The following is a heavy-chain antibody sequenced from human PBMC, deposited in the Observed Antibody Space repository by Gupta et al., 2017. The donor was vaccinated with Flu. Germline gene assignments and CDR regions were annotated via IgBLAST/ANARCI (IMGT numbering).Heavy chain of an antibody. Sequence: QVQLVQSGAEVKKPGASVKVSCQASGYTFTGYYMHWVRQAPGQGLEWMGWINPNSGGTNYAQKFQGRVTMTRDTSISTAYMELSRLRSDDTAVYYCARAGIVGATLRLFDYWGQGTLVTVSS. V-gene: IGHV1-2*02. CDR3: ARAGIVGATLRLFDY. CDR1: GYTFTGYY. D-gene: IGHD1-26*01. J-gene: IGHJ4*02. CDR2: INPNSGGT.